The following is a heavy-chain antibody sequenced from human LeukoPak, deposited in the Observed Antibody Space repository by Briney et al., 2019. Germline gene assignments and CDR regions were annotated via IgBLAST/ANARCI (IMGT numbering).Heavy chain of an antibody. V-gene: IGHV3-23*01. CDR2: ISGIGGST. Sequence: GGSLRLSCAASGFTFSSYAMNWVRQAPGKGLEWVSSISGIGGSTYYADSVKGRFTISRDNSKNTQSLQMNSLRAEDTAIYYRARVKYSDWYYFDYWGQGTLVTVSS. CDR1: GFTFSSYA. D-gene: IGHD3-9*01. J-gene: IGHJ4*02. CDR3: ARVKYSDWYYFDY.